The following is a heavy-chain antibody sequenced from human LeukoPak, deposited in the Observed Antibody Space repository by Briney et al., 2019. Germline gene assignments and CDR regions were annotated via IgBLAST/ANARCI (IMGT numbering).Heavy chain of an antibody. J-gene: IGHJ3*02. D-gene: IGHD2-2*01. CDR1: GGSISSYY. Sequence: PSETPSLTCTVSGGSISSYYWSWIRQPAGKGLEWIGRIYYSGSTSYNPSLKSRVTISVDTSKNQFSLNLSSVTAADTAVYYCARDLVGSSDAFDIWGQGTMVTVAS. CDR3: ARDLVGSSDAFDI. V-gene: IGHV4-4*07. CDR2: IYYSGST.